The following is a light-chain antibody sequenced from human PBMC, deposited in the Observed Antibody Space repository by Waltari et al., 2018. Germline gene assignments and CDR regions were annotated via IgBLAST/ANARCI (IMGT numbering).Light chain of an antibody. J-gene: IGKJ1*01. V-gene: IGKV3-11*01. CDR2: DAI. CDR1: QIITTY. Sequence: EIVLTQSPATLSVSPGERATPSCRASQIITTYLACFQQKPGQAPRPLIYDAINRATGIPARFSGSGSGTDFTLTISSLELEDFAVYYCQQRNSWPRTFGQGTKVEIK. CDR3: QQRNSWPRT.